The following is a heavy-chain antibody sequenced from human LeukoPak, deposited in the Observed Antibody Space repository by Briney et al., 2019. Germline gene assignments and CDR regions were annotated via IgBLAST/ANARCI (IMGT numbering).Heavy chain of an antibody. CDR1: GFTFSDYY. V-gene: IGHV3-33*06. CDR2: IWYDGSIT. Sequence: GGSLRLSCAASGFTFSDYYMSWIRQAPGKGLDWVSVIWYDGSITYYAGSVKGRFTISRDNSKNTLYLQMNSLRAEDTAVYYCAKDPEGVVITFIYFDYWGQGTLVTVSS. J-gene: IGHJ4*02. D-gene: IGHD3-22*01. CDR3: AKDPEGVVITFIYFDY.